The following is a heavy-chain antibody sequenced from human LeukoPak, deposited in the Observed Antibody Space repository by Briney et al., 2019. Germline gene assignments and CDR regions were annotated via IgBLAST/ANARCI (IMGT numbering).Heavy chain of an antibody. Sequence: SETLSLTCTVSGGSISRYYWSWIRQPPGKGLEWIGYKDYSGSTNYNRSLKSRVTISVDTSKNQFSLKLSSVTAADTAVYYCARWHYGSGSYYNNWGQGTLVTVSS. CDR1: GGSISRYY. J-gene: IGHJ4*02. CDR2: KDYSGST. V-gene: IGHV4-59*12. CDR3: ARWHYGSGSYYNN. D-gene: IGHD3-10*01.